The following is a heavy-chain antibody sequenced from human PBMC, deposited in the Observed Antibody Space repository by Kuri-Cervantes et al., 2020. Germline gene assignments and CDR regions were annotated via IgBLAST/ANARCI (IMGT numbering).Heavy chain of an antibody. Sequence: GGSLRLSCAASGFTVSSNYMSWVRQAPGKGLEWVSVIYSGGSTYYADSVKGRFTISRDNSKNTLYLQMNSLRAEGTAVYYCATAPLSGTTLSLFDYWGQGTLVTVSS. D-gene: IGHD1-7*01. CDR1: GFTVSSNY. V-gene: IGHV3-66*01. CDR3: ATAPLSGTTLSLFDY. J-gene: IGHJ4*02. CDR2: IYSGGST.